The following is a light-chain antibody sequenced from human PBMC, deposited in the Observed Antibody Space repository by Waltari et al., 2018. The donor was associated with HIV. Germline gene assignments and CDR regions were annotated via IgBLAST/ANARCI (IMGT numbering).Light chain of an antibody. CDR2: DVN. CDR1: TTDFGRYKF. J-gene: IGLJ3*02. CDR3: CSVTGDNTYV. Sequence: SALTQPPSVSGPPGQSATISCTGATTDFGRYKFVSWYQQHPGKTPRLMLYDVNSRPSGVSARFSGSMSGNTASLTISGLRAEDEGHYYCCSVTGDNTYVFGGGTEVTVL. V-gene: IGLV2-11*01.